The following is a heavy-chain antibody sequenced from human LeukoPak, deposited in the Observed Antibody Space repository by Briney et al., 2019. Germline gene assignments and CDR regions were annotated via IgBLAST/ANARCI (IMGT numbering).Heavy chain of an antibody. J-gene: IGHJ4*02. V-gene: IGHV1-69*05. Sequence: GASVKVSCKASGGTFSSYAISRVRQAPGQGLEWMGGVIPIFGTANYAQKFQGRVTITTDESTSTAYMELSSLRSEDTAVYYCARVGDSSGYYFDYWGQGTLVTVSS. CDR3: ARVGDSSGYYFDY. CDR1: GGTFSSYA. D-gene: IGHD3-22*01. CDR2: VIPIFGTA.